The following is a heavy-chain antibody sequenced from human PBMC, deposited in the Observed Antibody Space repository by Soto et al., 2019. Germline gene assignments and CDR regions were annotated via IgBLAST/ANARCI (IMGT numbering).Heavy chain of an antibody. Sequence: SETLSLTCTVSGGSISSYYWSWIRQPPGKGLEWIGYIYYSGSTNYNPSLKSRVTISVDTSKNQFSLKLSSVTAADTAVYYCERDFVVARGRDAFDIWGQGTMVTV. J-gene: IGHJ3*02. V-gene: IGHV4-59*01. CDR1: GGSISSYY. CDR2: IYYSGST. D-gene: IGHD5-12*01. CDR3: ERDFVVARGRDAFDI.